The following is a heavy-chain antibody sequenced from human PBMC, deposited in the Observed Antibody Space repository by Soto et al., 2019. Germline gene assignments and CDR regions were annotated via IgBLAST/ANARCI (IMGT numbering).Heavy chain of an antibody. Sequence: QVQLQESGPGLVKPSETLSLTCTVSGGSIGSYYWTWIRQPPGKGLEWVGYVYYSGTTYYNPSLQSRVTISVDTSKNQFSLKAKSVTAADTAVYYCARAGSTWRYFFDYWGQGSLVTVSS. CDR3: ARAGSTWRYFFDY. D-gene: IGHD6-13*01. CDR1: GGSIGSYY. V-gene: IGHV4-59*01. J-gene: IGHJ4*02. CDR2: VYYSGTT.